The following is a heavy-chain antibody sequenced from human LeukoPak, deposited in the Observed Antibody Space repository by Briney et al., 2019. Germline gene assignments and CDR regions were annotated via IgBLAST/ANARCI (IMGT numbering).Heavy chain of an antibody. CDR2: ISSSGRTI. CDR1: GFTFSNYE. V-gene: IGHV3-48*03. J-gene: IGHJ4*02. Sequence: GSLRLSCAASGFTFSNYEMNWVRQAPGKGLEWVSYISSSGRTIYYVDSVKGRFTISRDNAKNSLYLQMNSLRAEDTAVYYCARDGYYGDYTFDYWGQGTLVTVSS. D-gene: IGHD4-17*01. CDR3: ARDGYYGDYTFDY.